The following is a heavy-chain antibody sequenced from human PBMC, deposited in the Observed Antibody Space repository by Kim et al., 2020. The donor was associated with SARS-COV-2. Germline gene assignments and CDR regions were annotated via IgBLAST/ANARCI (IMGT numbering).Heavy chain of an antibody. CDR1: GFTFGDYA. V-gene: IGHV3-49*04. CDR3: TRVGDDYGDR. CDR2: IRSKAYGGTT. J-gene: IGHJ5*02. D-gene: IGHD4-17*01. Sequence: GGSLRLSCTASGFTFGDYAMSWVRQAPGKGLEWVGFIRSKAYGGTTEYAASVKGRFTISRDDSKSIAYLQMNSLKTEDTAVYYCTRVGDDYGDRWGQGTLVTVSS.